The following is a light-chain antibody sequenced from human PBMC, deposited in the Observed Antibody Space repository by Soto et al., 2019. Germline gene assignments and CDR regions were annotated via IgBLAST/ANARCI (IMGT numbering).Light chain of an antibody. CDR1: QTIIGY. CDR3: QQYSSYWT. V-gene: IGKV1-39*01. Sequence: DIQMTQSPSSLSASIGDSVTITCRASQTIIGYLNWYQQKPGKAPRLLINAASNLQSGVPSRFRGSGSGTEFTLTISSLQPDDFATYYCQQYSSYWTFAQGTKVDI. CDR2: AAS. J-gene: IGKJ1*01.